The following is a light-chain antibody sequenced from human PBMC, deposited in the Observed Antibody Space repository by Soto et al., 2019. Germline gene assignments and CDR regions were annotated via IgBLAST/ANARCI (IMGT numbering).Light chain of an antibody. V-gene: IGLV3-1*01. Sequence: SYELTQPPSVSVSSGQTASIPCSGDKLGDKYACWYQQKPGQSPVLVIYHDTKRPSGIPERFSGSNSGNTATLTISGTQAMDEADYSCQAWDSSTAAFGRGTKLTVL. CDR2: HDT. CDR1: KLGDKY. CDR3: QAWDSSTAA. J-gene: IGLJ2*01.